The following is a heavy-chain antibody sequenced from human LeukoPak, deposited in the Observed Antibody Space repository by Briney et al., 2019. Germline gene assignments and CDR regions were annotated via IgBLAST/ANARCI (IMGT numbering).Heavy chain of an antibody. CDR2: INPNSGGT. D-gene: IGHD2-2*01. CDR1: GGTFSSYA. Sequence: ASVKVSCKASGGTFSSYAISWVRQAPGQGLEWMGWINPNSGGTNYAQKFQGRVTMTRDTSISTAYMELSRLRSDDTAVYYCARGAVVPAAVPYYFDYWGQGTLVTVSS. V-gene: IGHV1-2*02. CDR3: ARGAVVPAAVPYYFDY. J-gene: IGHJ4*02.